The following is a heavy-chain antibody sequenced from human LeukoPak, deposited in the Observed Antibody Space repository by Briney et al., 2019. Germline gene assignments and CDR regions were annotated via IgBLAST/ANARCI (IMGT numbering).Heavy chain of an antibody. V-gene: IGHV4-59*01. D-gene: IGHD6-19*01. CDR3: ARCIAVEGGYYYGMDV. CDR1: GGSISSYY. J-gene: IGHJ6*02. CDR2: IYYSGST. Sequence: SETLSLTCTVSGGSISSYYWSWIRQPPGKGLEWIGYIYYSGSTNYNPSLKSRVTISVDTSKNQFPLKLSSVTAADTAVYYCARCIAVEGGYYYGMDVWGQGTTVTVSS.